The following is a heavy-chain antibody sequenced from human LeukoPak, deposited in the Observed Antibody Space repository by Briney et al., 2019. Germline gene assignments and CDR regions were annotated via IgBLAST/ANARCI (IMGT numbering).Heavy chain of an antibody. J-gene: IGHJ4*02. CDR2: IYYSGST. CDR1: GSSISSYY. Sequence: SETLSLTCTVSGSSISSYYWSCIRQPPGKGLEWIGYIYYSGSTNYNPSLKSRVTISVDTSKNQFYTAVYYCARESPYSSSWYTKPSDYWGQGTLVTVSS. V-gene: IGHV4-59*01. CDR3: YTKPSDY. D-gene: IGHD6-13*01.